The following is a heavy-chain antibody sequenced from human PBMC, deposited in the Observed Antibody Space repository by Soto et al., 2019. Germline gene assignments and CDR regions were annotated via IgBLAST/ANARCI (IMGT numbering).Heavy chain of an antibody. Sequence: GGSLRLSCAASGFTFSSYAMSWVRQAPGKGLEWVSAISGSGGSTYYADSVKGRFTISRDNSKNTLYLQMNSLRAEDTAVYYCTTDCSGGSCYPGAHYHLDVMDVWGPRTSVTGS. D-gene: IGHD2-15*01. J-gene: IGHJ6*01. CDR2: ISGSGGST. V-gene: IGHV3-23*01. CDR3: TTDCSGGSCYPGAHYHLDVMDV. CDR1: GFTFSSYA.